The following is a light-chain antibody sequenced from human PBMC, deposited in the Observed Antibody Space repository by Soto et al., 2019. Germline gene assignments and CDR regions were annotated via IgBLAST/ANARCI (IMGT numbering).Light chain of an antibody. J-gene: IGKJ3*01. V-gene: IGKV3-20*01. Sequence: EVVLTQSPGTLSLSPGERATLSCRASQIVTINSLAWYQQKPGQPPRLLIYAASTRAAAIPARFSGSGSGTDFTLTISRLQPEDFALYDCQQYGDSPFTFGPGTRVDVK. CDR1: QIVTINS. CDR2: AAS. CDR3: QQYGDSPFT.